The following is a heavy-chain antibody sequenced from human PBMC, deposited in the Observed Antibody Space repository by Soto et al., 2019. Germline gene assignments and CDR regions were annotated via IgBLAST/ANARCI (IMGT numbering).Heavy chain of an antibody. CDR1: GGSISSYY. CDR3: ARVISGSYYGGYYFDY. J-gene: IGHJ4*02. D-gene: IGHD1-26*01. V-gene: IGHV4-4*07. Sequence: QVQLQESGPGLVKPSETLSLTCTVSGGSISSYYWSWIRQPAGKGLEWIGRIYTSGSTNYNPSLKSRVTMPVDTSTNQFSLKLSSVTAANTAVYYCARVISGSYYGGYYFDYWGQGTLVTVSS. CDR2: IYTSGST.